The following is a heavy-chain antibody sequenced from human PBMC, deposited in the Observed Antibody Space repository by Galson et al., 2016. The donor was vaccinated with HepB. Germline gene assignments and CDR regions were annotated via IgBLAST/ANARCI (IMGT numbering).Heavy chain of an antibody. J-gene: IGHJ5*02. Sequence: SLRLSCAASGFTFSDYYMSWIRQAPGKGPEWLSDIDKSGTATYYLDSVKGRCTMSRDNAKNSLYLQINILRAADTAVYYCARGRVGAFPLNWFDPWGQGTLVTVSS. CDR3: ARGRVGAFPLNWFDP. V-gene: IGHV3-11*04. CDR2: IDKSGTAT. D-gene: IGHD1-26*01. CDR1: GFTFSDYY.